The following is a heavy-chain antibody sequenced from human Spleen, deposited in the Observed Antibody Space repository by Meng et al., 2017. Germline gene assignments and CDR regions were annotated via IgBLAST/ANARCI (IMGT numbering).Heavy chain of an antibody. CDR2: INTDTGNP. CDR3: ARVDTVEFDY. D-gene: IGHD1-1*01. J-gene: IGHJ4*02. CDR1: GYIFTTYG. Sequence: VQLVQSGSELNKPGVSVKFSCKASGYIFTTYGMHGVRQAPGQGLEWMGWINTDTGNPTYAQGFTGRFVFSLDTSVSTAYLQISSLKAEDTAVYYCARVDTVEFDYWGQGTLVTVSS. V-gene: IGHV7-4-1*02.